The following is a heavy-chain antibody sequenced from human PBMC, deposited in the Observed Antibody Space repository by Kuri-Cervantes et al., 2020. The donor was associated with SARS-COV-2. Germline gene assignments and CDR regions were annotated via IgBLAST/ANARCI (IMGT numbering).Heavy chain of an antibody. D-gene: IGHD2-2*01. J-gene: IGHJ6*02. CDR2: INHSGGT. CDR1: GVPLNTYS. CDR3: ARGHIGVVPSPILGLGPHYYYYHMDV. Sequence: SETLSLTCAVFGVPLNTYSWSWVRQSPGKGLQWIGEINHSGGTKYKPSLKGRDSISIDASKNQVSLKMTSVTAADAAVYYCARGHIGVVPSPILGLGPHYYYYHMDVWGQGTTVTVSS. V-gene: IGHV4-34*01.